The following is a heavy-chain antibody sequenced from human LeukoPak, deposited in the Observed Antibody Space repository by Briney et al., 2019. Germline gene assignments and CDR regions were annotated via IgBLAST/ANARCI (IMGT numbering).Heavy chain of an antibody. D-gene: IGHD5-18*01. CDR1: GYTFTSYD. CDR2: MNPNSGNT. CDR3: ARKPIVDTALNWFDP. J-gene: IGHJ5*02. V-gene: IGHV1-8*01. Sequence: GASVKVSCKASGYTFTSYDINWVRQATGQGLEWMGWMNPNSGNTGYAQKFQGRVTMTRNTSISTAYMELSSLRSEDTAAYYCARKPIVDTALNWFDPWGQGTLVTVSS.